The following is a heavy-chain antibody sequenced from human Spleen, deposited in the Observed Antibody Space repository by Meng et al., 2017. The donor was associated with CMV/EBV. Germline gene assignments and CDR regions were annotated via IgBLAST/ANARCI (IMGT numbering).Heavy chain of an antibody. CDR1: GFTFSGSA. Sequence: GGSLRLSCAASGFTFSGSAMHWARQASGKGLEWVGRIRSKANSYATAYAASVKGRFTISRDNAKNSLYLQMNSLRAEDTAVYYCANDVFDVWGQGTMVTVSS. CDR2: IRSKANSYAT. V-gene: IGHV3-73*01. J-gene: IGHJ3*01. CDR3: ANDVFDV.